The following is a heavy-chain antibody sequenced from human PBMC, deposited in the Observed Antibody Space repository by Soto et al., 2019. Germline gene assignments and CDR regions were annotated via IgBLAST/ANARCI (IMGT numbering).Heavy chain of an antibody. J-gene: IGHJ4*02. D-gene: IGHD1-1*01. CDR1: GYTFTRYD. Sequence: ASVKVSCKASGYTFTRYDIYWLRQATGQGLEWMGWMNPNTGNSGYAQKFRGRVTVTSDTSINTVHMELSGLRSEDTAVYYCARRAETNGWNGFGADKYYFDFWGQGTLVTVSS. CDR2: MNPNTGNS. CDR3: ARRAETNGWNGFGADKYYFDF. V-gene: IGHV1-8*01.